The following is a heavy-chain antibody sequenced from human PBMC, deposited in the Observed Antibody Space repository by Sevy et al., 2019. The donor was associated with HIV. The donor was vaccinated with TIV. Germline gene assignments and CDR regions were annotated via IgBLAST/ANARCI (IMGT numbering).Heavy chain of an antibody. D-gene: IGHD2-2*02. CDR3: ARTYPGLCY. V-gene: IGHV1-8*01. Sequence: ASVKVSCTASGYTFTNYDIHWLRQAPGQGLEWLAWMNPNSGVTGYAPKFQGRVTLTRSTPISTAYMELSGLRSDDTAGYYCARTYPGLCYWGQGTLVTVSS. CDR1: GYTFTNYD. J-gene: IGHJ4*02. CDR2: MNPNSGVT.